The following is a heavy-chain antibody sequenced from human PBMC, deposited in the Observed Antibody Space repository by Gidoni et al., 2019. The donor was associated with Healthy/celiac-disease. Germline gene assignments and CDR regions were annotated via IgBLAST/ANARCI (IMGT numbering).Heavy chain of an antibody. CDR2: INSDGSST. CDR3: ARDTYYYDSSGGLDY. CDR1: GFTFSSYW. V-gene: IGHV3-74*01. J-gene: IGHJ4*02. Sequence: EVQLVDSGGGLVQPGGSLRLSCAASGFTFSSYWVHWVRQAPGKGLVWVLRINSDGSSTSYADSVKGRFTISRDNAKNTLYLQMNSLRAEDTAVYYCARDTYYYDSSGGLDYWGQGTLVTVSS. D-gene: IGHD3-22*01.